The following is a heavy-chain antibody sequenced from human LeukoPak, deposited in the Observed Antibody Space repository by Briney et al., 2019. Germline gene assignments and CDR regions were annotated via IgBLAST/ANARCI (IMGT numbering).Heavy chain of an antibody. J-gene: IGHJ4*02. V-gene: IGHV3-11*01. CDR2: ISSSGSTI. D-gene: IGHD2-2*02. CDR3: ARDLVYSAGGFDY. CDR1: GFTVSSNY. Sequence: GGSLRLSCAASGFTVSSNYMSWIRQAPGKGLEWVSYISSSGSTIYYADSVKGRFTISRDNAKNSLYLQMNSLRAEDTAVYYCARDLVYSAGGFDYWGQGTLVTVSS.